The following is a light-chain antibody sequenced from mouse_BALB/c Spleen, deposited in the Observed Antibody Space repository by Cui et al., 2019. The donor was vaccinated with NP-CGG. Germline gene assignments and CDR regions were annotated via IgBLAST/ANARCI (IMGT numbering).Light chain of an antibody. CDR1: TGAVTTSNY. V-gene: IGLV1*01. CDR2: GTN. Sequence: AVLTQGSAITTSPGETVTLTCRSSTGAVTTSNYANWVQEKPDHLFTGLIGGTNNRAPGVPARFSGSLIGDKAALTITGAQTEDEAIYFCALWYSNHWVFGGGTKLTVL. CDR3: ALWYSNHWV. J-gene: IGLJ1*01.